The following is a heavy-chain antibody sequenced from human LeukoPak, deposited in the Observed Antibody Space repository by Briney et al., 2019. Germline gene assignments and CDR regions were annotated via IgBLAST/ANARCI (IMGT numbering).Heavy chain of an antibody. CDR1: GFTFSGYD. CDR3: AKDIAAAGGPCAY. Sequence: PGGSLRLSCAASGFTFSGYDMHWVRRAPGKGLEWVALIRSDGSDKYYADSVKGRFTISRDNSKNTLFLQMNSLRAEDTAVYYCAKDIAAAGGPCAYWGRGTLVTVSS. D-gene: IGHD6-13*01. CDR2: IRSDGSDK. J-gene: IGHJ4*02. V-gene: IGHV3-30*02.